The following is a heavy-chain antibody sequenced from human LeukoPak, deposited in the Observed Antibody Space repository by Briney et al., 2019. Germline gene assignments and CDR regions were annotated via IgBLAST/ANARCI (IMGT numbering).Heavy chain of an antibody. J-gene: IGHJ4*02. CDR2: ISGSGGST. D-gene: IGHD3-10*01. CDR3: AKGGRSGSLMFDY. V-gene: IGHV3-23*01. CDR1: GFTFSSYS. Sequence: GGSLRLSCAASGFTFSSYSMNWVRQAPGKGLEWVSAISGSGGSTYYADSVKGRFTISRDNSKNTLYLQMNSLRAEDTAVYYCAKGGRSGSLMFDYWGQGTLVTVSS.